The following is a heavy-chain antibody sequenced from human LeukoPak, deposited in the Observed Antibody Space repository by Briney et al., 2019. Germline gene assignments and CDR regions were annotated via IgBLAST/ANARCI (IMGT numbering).Heavy chain of an antibody. D-gene: IGHD3-3*01. CDR3: ARVRSYDFWSGWRWFDP. J-gene: IGHJ5*02. CDR1: GYTFTSYG. V-gene: IGHV1-18*01. CDR2: ISAYNGNT. Sequence: GASVKVSCKASGYTFTSYGISWVRQAPGQGLEWMGWISAYNGNTNYAQKLQGRVTMTTDTSTSTAYMELRSLRSDDTAVYYCARVRSYDFWSGWRWFDPWGQGTLVTVSS.